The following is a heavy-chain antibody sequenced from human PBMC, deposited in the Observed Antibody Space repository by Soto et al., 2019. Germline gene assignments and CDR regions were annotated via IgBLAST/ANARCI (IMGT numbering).Heavy chain of an antibody. J-gene: IGHJ6*02. V-gene: IGHV1-8*01. D-gene: IGHD3-3*01. CDR1: GYTFTSYD. CDR3: AREMKFDFWRKGLDV. Sequence: QAQLVQSGAEVKKPGASVKVSCKASGYTFTSYDINWVRQAPGQGLEWLGWMDPNSGSTGYAQNFLGRVTMTRNISINTAHMELSSLRSEDTAVYYCAREMKFDFWRKGLDVWGQGTTVTVSS. CDR2: MDPNSGST.